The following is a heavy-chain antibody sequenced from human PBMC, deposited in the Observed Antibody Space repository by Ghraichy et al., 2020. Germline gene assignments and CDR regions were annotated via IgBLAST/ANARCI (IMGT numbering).Heavy chain of an antibody. J-gene: IGHJ4*02. D-gene: IGHD3-22*01. V-gene: IGHV3-7*03. Sequence: ETLSLTCAASGFTLSTYWMSWVRQAPGKGLEWVANIKQDGSEKYYVDSVKGRFTVSRDNAKNSLYLQMNSLRAEDTAVYYCARGGPYYYDSSCYYVLWGQGTLVTVSS. CDR2: IKQDGSEK. CDR3: ARGGPYYYDSSCYYVL. CDR1: GFTLSTYW.